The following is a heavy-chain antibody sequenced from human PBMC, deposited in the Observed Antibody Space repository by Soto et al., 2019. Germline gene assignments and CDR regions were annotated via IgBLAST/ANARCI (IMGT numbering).Heavy chain of an antibody. V-gene: IGHV4-30-2*01. CDR1: GGSISSGGYS. CDR2: IYHSGST. CDR3: ARRRAAAKNWFDP. J-gene: IGHJ5*02. Sequence: SLTCAVSGGSISSGGYSWSWIRQPPGKGLEWIGYIYHSGSTNYNPSLKSRVTISVDTSKNQFSLKLSSVTAADTAVYYCARRRAAAKNWFDPWGQGTLVTVSS. D-gene: IGHD6-13*01.